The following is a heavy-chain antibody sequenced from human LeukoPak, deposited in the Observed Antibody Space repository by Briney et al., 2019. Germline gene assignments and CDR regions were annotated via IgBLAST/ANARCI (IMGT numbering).Heavy chain of an antibody. CDR2: ISTYNDNT. Sequence: GASVKVSCKASGGTFSSYAITWVRQAPGQGLEWMGWISTYNDNTNYAPKLQGRVTMTTDTSTTTAYMELRSLRSDDTAVYYCARIRTPMVRVTDNWFDPWGQGTLVTVSS. V-gene: IGHV1-18*01. J-gene: IGHJ5*02. D-gene: IGHD3-10*01. CDR3: ARIRTPMVRVTDNWFDP. CDR1: GGTFSSYA.